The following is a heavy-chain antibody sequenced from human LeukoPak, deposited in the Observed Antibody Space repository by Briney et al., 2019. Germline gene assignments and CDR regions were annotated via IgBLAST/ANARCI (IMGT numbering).Heavy chain of an antibody. D-gene: IGHD3-16*01. CDR3: ARPAYTAAYDL. CDR1: GFTFSTYW. J-gene: IGHJ3*01. Sequence: GGSLRLSCAASGFTFSTYWMTWVRQAPGKGLEWVANMKGDGSEIHYVDSVKGRFTISRDNAKNSLYLQMNSLRAEDTAVYYCARPAYTAAYDLWGQGTMVTVSS. V-gene: IGHV3-7*01. CDR2: MKGDGSEI.